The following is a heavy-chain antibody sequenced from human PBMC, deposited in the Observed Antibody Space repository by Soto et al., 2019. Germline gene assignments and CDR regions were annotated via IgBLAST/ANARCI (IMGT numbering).Heavy chain of an antibody. V-gene: IGHV4-59*01. J-gene: IGHJ6*02. CDR1: GGSITSYH. CDR2: IYYSGST. CDR3: ARDAGLVGARSGYYYYYGMDV. Sequence: SETLSLTCVVSGGSITSYHWSWIRQPPGKGLEWIGYIYYSGSTNYNPSLKSRVTISVDTSKNQFSLKLSSVTAADTAVYYCARDAGLVGARSGYYYYYGMDVWGQGTTVTVSS. D-gene: IGHD1-26*01.